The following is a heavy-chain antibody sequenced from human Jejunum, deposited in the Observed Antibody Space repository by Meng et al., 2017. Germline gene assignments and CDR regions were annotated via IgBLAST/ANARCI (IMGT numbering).Heavy chain of an antibody. CDR1: GGSMAKYY. J-gene: IGHJ5*02. V-gene: IGHV4-59*01. Sequence: QVQLHESAAGLAEPSETLCLTCIVSGGSMAKYYWGWIRRPPGKGLEWVGFIYYSGGTNYNPSLKSRVTISIDTSKKQFSLELSSVTAADTAVYYCAAGKTGPWGQGTLVTVSS. CDR3: AAGKTGP. D-gene: IGHD4-23*01. CDR2: IYYSGGT.